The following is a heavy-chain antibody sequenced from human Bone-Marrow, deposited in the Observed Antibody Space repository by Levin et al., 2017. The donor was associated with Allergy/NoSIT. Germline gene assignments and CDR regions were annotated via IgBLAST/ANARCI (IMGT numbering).Heavy chain of an antibody. V-gene: IGHV3-11*01. CDR1: GFTFSDYY. CDR3: ARRKDGYNWAYDS. Sequence: GESLKISCAASGFTFSDYYMNWIRQVPGKGLQWISYASHSGSIIDYADSVKGRFTISRDNAKNSLYLQMNNLRAEDTAVYYCARRKDGYNWAYDSWGQGTLVTVSS. CDR2: ASHSGSII. J-gene: IGHJ4*02. D-gene: IGHD5-24*01.